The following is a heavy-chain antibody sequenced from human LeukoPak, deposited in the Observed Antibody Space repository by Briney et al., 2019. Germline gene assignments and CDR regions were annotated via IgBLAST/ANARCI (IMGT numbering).Heavy chain of an antibody. D-gene: IGHD6-13*01. CDR3: ARVRSRNWYDAFDI. CDR2: ISSSGTTK. V-gene: IGHV3-11*04. CDR1: GSIFNDYY. J-gene: IGHJ3*02. Sequence: GGSLRLSCAASGSIFNDYYMSWIRQAPGKGLEWVSCISSSGTTKYYADSVKGRFTISRDNAKKSMYLQMNSLRAEDTAVYYCARVRSRNWYDAFDIWGQGTMVTVSS.